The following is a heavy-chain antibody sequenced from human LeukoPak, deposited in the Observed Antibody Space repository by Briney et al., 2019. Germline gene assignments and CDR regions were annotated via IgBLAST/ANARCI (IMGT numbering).Heavy chain of an antibody. D-gene: IGHD6-19*01. Sequence: GASVKVSCKASGYTFTGHYIHWVRQAPGQGLDWMGCINPNSGGTSYAQKFQGRVTMTRDTSISTAYMELSSLRSDDTAVYYCAIGYSRGWYSSGVYWGQGTLVTVSP. CDR3: AIGYSRGWYSSGVY. CDR1: GYTFTGHY. CDR2: INPNSGGT. V-gene: IGHV1-2*02. J-gene: IGHJ4*02.